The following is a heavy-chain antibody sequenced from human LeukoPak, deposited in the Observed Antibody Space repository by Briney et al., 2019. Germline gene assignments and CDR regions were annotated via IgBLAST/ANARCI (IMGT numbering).Heavy chain of an antibody. D-gene: IGHD6-6*01. CDR2: IYYSGST. CDR3: ARTSIAARRANAFDI. V-gene: IGHV4-30-4*01. Sequence: PSQTLSLTCTVSGGSISSGDYYWSWIRQPPGKGLEWIGYIYYSGSTYYNPSLKSRGTISVDTAKNQFSLKLSSVTAADTAVYYCARTSIAARRANAFDIWGQGTMVTVSS. J-gene: IGHJ3*02. CDR1: GGSISSGDYY.